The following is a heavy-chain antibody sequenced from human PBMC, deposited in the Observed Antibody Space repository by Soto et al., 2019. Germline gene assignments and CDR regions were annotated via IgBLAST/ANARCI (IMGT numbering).Heavy chain of an antibody. D-gene: IGHD2-21*02. Sequence: QVQLVQSGAEVKKPGASVKVSCKASGDTFTDYYIHWVRQAPGQGLEWMGTVNPSGGHSTYAQHFLGRMTMTRDTATSTLYMELTSLTSEDTAVYYCARGGHVVVVTAALDYWGQGTLVTVSS. V-gene: IGHV1-46*01. J-gene: IGHJ4*02. CDR1: GDTFTDYY. CDR3: ARGGHVVVVTAALDY. CDR2: VNPSGGHS.